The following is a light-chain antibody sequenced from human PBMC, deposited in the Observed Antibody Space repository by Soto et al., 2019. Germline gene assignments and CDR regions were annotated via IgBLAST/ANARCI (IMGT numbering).Light chain of an antibody. V-gene: IGLV2-23*01. CDR3: CSYAGSTSVV. Sequence: QSVLTQPASVSGSPGQSITISCTGTSSDLGSYNLVSWYQQHPGKAPKLIIYEASKRPSGVSNRFSGSKSGKTASLTISGLQAEDEADYFCCSYAGSTSVVFGGGTKLTVL. CDR2: EAS. J-gene: IGLJ2*01. CDR1: SSDLGSYNL.